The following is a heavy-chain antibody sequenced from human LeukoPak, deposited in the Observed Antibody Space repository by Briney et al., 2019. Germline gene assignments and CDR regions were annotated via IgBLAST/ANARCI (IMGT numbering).Heavy chain of an antibody. CDR1: VYTFSSYD. D-gene: IGHD6-19*01. J-gene: IGHJ1*01. V-gene: IGHV1-8*01. Sequence: ASVKVSCKPSVYTFSSYDIHWVRQATGQGLEWMGWMNPNSGNTGYAQKFQGRLNMTRNTSIDTAYMELSSLRSDDTAVYYCARRVGSGWPVQHWGQGTLVTVSS. CDR3: ARRVGSGWPVQH. CDR2: MNPNSGNT.